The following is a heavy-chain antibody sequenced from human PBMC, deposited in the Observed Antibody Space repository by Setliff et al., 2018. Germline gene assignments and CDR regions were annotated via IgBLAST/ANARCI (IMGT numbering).Heavy chain of an antibody. J-gene: IGHJ4*02. CDR1: GGSVTSHY. CDR3: ARTGTYRYFDY. V-gene: IGHV4-59*08. CDR2: IFYSGDT. D-gene: IGHD1-1*01. Sequence: PSETLSLTCAVSGGSVTSHYWSWIRQPPGKGLEWIGFIFYSGDTNSNPSLKSRVTMSVDTAQNQFSLRLTSVTAADTAVYYCARTGTYRYFDYWGQGALVTVSS.